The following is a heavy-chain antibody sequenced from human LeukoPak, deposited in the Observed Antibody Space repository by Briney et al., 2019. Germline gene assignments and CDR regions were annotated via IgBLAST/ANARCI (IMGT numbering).Heavy chain of an antibody. V-gene: IGHV3-43*01. CDR3: AKGARGYYYYMDV. CDR2: ISWDGGST. J-gene: IGHJ6*03. Sequence: GGSLRLFCAASGFTFDDYTMHWVRQAPGKGLEWVSLISWDGGSTYYADSVKGRFTISRDNSKNSLYLQMNSLRTEDTALYYCAKGARGYYYYMDVWGKGTTVTISS. CDR1: GFTFDDYT. D-gene: IGHD3-10*01.